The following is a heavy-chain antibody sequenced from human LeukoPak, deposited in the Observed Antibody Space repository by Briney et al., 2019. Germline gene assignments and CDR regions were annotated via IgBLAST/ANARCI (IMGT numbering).Heavy chain of an antibody. J-gene: IGHJ4*02. Sequence: GASLRLSCSASGFTFSNYPMHWIRQAPGKGLEYVSAISSNGGSTYYGDSVKGRFTISRDNSKNTLYLQMGGLRVEDTAVYYCVKESAFYEKWGQGTLVIVSS. CDR2: ISSNGGST. CDR1: GFTFSNYP. D-gene: IGHD3-3*01. V-gene: IGHV3-64D*06. CDR3: VKESAFYEK.